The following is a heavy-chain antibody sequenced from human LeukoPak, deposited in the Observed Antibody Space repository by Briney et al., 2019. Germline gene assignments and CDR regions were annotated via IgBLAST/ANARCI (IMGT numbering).Heavy chain of an antibody. D-gene: IGHD2-21*01. Sequence: PSETLSLTCTVSGGSISSSNYYWGWIRQPPGKGLEWIGTISYSGSTYYNPSLKSRITISVDTSKNQFSLRLSSVTAADTSLYCCARHIQGANVCDYWGQGTLVTVPS. CDR1: GGSISSSNYY. CDR3: ARHIQGANVCDY. V-gene: IGHV4-39*01. CDR2: ISYSGST. J-gene: IGHJ4*02.